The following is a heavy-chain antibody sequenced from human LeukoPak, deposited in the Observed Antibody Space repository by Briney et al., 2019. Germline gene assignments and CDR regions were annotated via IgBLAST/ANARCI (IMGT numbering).Heavy chain of an antibody. D-gene: IGHD3-10*01. J-gene: IGHJ4*02. CDR2: INHSGST. V-gene: IGHV4-34*01. CDR1: GGSFSGYY. CDR3: ARERNYYGSGSRLGV. Sequence: SETLSLTCAVYGGSFSGYYWSWIRQPPGKGLEWIGEINHSGSTNYNPSLKSRVTISVDTSKNQFSLKLSSVIAADTAVYYCARERNYYGSGSRLGVWGQGTLVTVSS.